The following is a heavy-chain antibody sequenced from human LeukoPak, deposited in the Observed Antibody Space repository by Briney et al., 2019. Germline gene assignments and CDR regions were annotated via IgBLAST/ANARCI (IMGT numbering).Heavy chain of an antibody. CDR1: GGTFSSYA. D-gene: IGHD6-6*01. CDR3: ASSGGNYYYMDV. Sequence: SVKVSCKASGGTFSSYAISWVRQAPGQGLEWMGGIIPIFGTANYAQKFQGRVTITTDESTSTAYMELSSLRSEDTAVYYCASSGGNYYYMDVWGKGTTVTVSS. J-gene: IGHJ6*03. V-gene: IGHV1-69*05. CDR2: IIPIFGTA.